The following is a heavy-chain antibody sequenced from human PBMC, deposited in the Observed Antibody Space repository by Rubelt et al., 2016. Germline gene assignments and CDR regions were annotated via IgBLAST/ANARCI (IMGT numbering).Heavy chain of an antibody. CDR2: ISGSGGST. Sequence: EVQLVESGGGLVQPGGSLRLSCAASGFTFSSYSMNWVRQAPGKGLEWVSAISGSGGSTYYADSVKGRFTISRDNSKNTLYLQMNRLRAEDTAVYYCAKYLFSGNHYYLDYWGQGTLVSVSS. CDR1: GFTFSSYS. CDR3: AKYLFSGNHYYLDY. J-gene: IGHJ4*02. V-gene: IGHV3-23*04. D-gene: IGHD1-14*01.